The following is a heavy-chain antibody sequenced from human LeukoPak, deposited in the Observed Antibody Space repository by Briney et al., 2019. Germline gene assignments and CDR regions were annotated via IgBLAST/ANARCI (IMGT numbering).Heavy chain of an antibody. CDR2: IYSGGST. V-gene: IGHV3-53*01. D-gene: IGHD3-10*01. Sequence: GGSLRLSCAASGFTVSSNYMSWVRQAPGKGLEWVSVIYSGGSTYCADSVKGRFTISRDNSKNTLYLQMNSLRAEDTAVYYCARVDYYYGSGSYYKGFDYWGQGTLVTVSS. J-gene: IGHJ4*02. CDR3: ARVDYYYGSGSYYKGFDY. CDR1: GFTVSSNY.